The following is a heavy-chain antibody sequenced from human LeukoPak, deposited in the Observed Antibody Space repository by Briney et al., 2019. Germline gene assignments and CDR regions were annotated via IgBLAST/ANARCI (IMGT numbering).Heavy chain of an antibody. CDR3: ARRARPSGYFDY. CDR1: GFTFNYYG. J-gene: IGHJ4*02. Sequence: PGGSLRLSCAASGFTFNYYGLSWVRQAPGKGLEWVSAISGSGGSTYYADSVKGRFTISRDNSKNTLYLQMNSLRAEDTAVYYCARRARPSGYFDYWGQGTLVTVSS. V-gene: IGHV3-23*01. CDR2: ISGSGGST. D-gene: IGHD3-10*01.